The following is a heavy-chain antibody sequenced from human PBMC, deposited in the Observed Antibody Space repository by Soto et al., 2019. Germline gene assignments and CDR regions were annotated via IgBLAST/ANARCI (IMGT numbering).Heavy chain of an antibody. Sequence: PSETLSLTCTVSGSPISSNYWSCMGQPPRKVLEWIGYIYYSGSTNYNPSLKSRVTISVDTSKNHFSLMLSAVTAADTGVYYCATDGSTSPTSPGQYYGMDVSGQGTTVTVS. CDR2: IYYSGST. V-gene: IGHV4-59*01. CDR3: ATDGSTSPTSPGQYYGMDV. D-gene: IGHD2-2*01. CDR1: GSPISSNY. J-gene: IGHJ6*02.